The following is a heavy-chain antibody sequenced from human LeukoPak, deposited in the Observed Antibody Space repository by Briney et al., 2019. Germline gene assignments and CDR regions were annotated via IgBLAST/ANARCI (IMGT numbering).Heavy chain of an antibody. V-gene: IGHV4-39*07. J-gene: IGHJ4*02. CDR3: ASFGPVGY. Sequence: SETLSLTCSVSGGSIGRSSYYWSWIRQPPGKGLEWIGEINHSGSTNYNPSLKSRVTISVDTSKNQFSLKLSSVTAADTAVYYCASFGPVGYWGQGTLVTVSS. D-gene: IGHD3-10*01. CDR1: GGSIGRSSYY. CDR2: INHSGST.